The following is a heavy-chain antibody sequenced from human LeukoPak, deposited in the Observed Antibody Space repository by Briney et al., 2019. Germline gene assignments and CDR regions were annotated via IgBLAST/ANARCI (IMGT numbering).Heavy chain of an antibody. CDR1: GFTFSSYW. V-gene: IGHV3-74*01. J-gene: IGHJ4*02. D-gene: IGHD3-10*01. CDR2: INSGGSST. Sequence: PGGSLRLSCAASGFTFSSYWMHWVRQAPGKGLVWVSRINSGGSSTNYADSVKGRFTISRDNAKNTLHLQMNSLRAEDTAVYYCARGARGSGTASDYWGQGTLVTVSS. CDR3: ARGARGSGTASDY.